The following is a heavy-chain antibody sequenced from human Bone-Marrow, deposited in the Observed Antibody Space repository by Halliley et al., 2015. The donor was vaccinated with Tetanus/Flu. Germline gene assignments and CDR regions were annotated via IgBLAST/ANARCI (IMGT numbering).Heavy chain of an antibody. Sequence: IWSDGSNEYYADSVKGRFTISRDNSKKTVSLQMDSLRVEDTAMYYCASEGWDGSPGQGIIPLWGQGTMVAVSS. J-gene: IGHJ3*01. CDR2: IWSDGSNE. CDR3: ASEGWDGSPGQGIIPL. V-gene: IGHV3-33*01. D-gene: IGHD3-10*01.